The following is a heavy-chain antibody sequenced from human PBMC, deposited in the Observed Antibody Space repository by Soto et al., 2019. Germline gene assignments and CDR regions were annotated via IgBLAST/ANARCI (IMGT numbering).Heavy chain of an antibody. Sequence: QVQLVESGGGVVQPGRSLRLSCAASGFTLSHYAMHWVRQAPGKGLEWVALMSYDGSNEYYADSVKGRFTISRDNSKNTLYLQMNSLRAEDTAVYYCAKDGSHNLDYWGQGTPVTVSS. D-gene: IGHD1-26*01. CDR1: GFTLSHYA. CDR3: AKDGSHNLDY. V-gene: IGHV3-30*18. CDR2: MSYDGSNE. J-gene: IGHJ4*02.